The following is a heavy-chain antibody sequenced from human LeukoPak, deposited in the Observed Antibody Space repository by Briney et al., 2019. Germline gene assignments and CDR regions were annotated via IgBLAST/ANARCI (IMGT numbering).Heavy chain of an antibody. CDR1: GFTFSSYA. Sequence: PGGSLRLSCAASGFTFSSYAMHWVRQAPGKGLEWVAVISYDGSNKYYADSVKGRFTISRDNSKNTLYLQMNSLRAEDTAVYYCARDWNDHSSWFDPWGQGTLVTVSS. V-gene: IGHV3-30-3*01. J-gene: IGHJ5*02. CDR2: ISYDGSNK. CDR3: ARDWNDHSSWFDP. D-gene: IGHD1-1*01.